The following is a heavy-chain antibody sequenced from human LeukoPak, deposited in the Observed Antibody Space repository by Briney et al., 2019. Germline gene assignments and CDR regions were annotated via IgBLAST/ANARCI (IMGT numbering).Heavy chain of an antibody. V-gene: IGHV3-23*01. D-gene: IGHD3-10*01. CDR2: IGGSGGDT. Sequence: PGRSLRLSCAASGFTFSSYAMSWVRQAPEKGLEWVSGIGGSGGDTYYPDSVKGRFTISRDNSKNTLYLQMNSLRAEDTAVYYCAKSPYGSGAHWFDPWGQGTLVTVSS. CDR1: GFTFSSYA. J-gene: IGHJ5*02. CDR3: AKSPYGSGAHWFDP.